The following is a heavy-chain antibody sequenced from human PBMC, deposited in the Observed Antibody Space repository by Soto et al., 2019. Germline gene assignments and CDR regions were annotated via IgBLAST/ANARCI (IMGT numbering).Heavy chain of an antibody. CDR3: ATCIAAAGTWRGNWFDP. D-gene: IGHD6-13*01. J-gene: IGHJ5*02. CDR2: IYYSGST. CDR1: GGSISSGGYY. Sequence: SETLSLTCTVSGGSISSGGYYWSWIRQHPGKGLEWIGYIYYSGSTYYNPSLKSRVTISVDTSKNQFSLKLSSVTAADTAVYYCATCIAAAGTWRGNWFDPWGQGTLVTVSS. V-gene: IGHV4-31*03.